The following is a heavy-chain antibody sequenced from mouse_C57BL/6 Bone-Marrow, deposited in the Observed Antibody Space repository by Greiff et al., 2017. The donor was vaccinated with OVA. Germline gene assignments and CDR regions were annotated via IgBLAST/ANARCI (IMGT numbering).Heavy chain of an antibody. Sequence: VQLQESGAELVRPGASVTLSCKASGYTFTDYEMHWVKQTPVHGLEWIGAIDPETGGTAYNQKFKGKAILTADKASSTAYMELRSLTSEDSAVYCCTNLGYYFDYWGQGTTLTVSS. CDR2: IDPETGGT. J-gene: IGHJ2*01. CDR1: GYTFTDYE. D-gene: IGHD4-1*01. V-gene: IGHV1-15*01. CDR3: TNLGYYFDY.